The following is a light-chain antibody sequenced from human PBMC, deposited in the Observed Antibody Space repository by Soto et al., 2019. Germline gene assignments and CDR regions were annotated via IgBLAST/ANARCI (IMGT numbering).Light chain of an antibody. Sequence: EIVLTQSPHTLSLSPGERASLSCRTSQTISSSYFAWYQQKPGQSPRLLVYAASIRAPGIPDRFSGSGSGAYFTLTISRLEPADVAVYYCQHYDDSLTFGGGTRVEIK. CDR2: AAS. CDR1: QTISSSY. J-gene: IGKJ4*01. CDR3: QHYDDSLT. V-gene: IGKV3-20*01.